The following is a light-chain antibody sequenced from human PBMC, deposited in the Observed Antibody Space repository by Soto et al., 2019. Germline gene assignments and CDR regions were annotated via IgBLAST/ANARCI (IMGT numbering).Light chain of an antibody. CDR2: GVS. CDR3: LQIHTFPRT. V-gene: IGKV1-9*01. CDR1: QRVSSY. Sequence: IQLTQSPVILSASVGDRVTITCRASQRVSSYLNWYQQKPGETPKLLISGVSTLESGVSSRFSGSGSTTDYTLTISSLQPEDFATYYCLQIHTFPRTFGQGTK. J-gene: IGKJ2*01.